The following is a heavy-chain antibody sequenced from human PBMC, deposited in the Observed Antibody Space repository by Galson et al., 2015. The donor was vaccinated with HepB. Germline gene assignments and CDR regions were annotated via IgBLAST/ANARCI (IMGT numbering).Heavy chain of an antibody. CDR1: GFTFSSYG. CDR2: ISYDGSNK. J-gene: IGHJ6*02. D-gene: IGHD6-19*01. V-gene: IGHV3-30*18. Sequence: SLRLSCAASGFTFSSYGMHWVRQAPGKGLEWVAVISYDGSNKYYADSVKGRFTISRDNSKNTLYLQMNSLRAEDTAVYYCAKDKQWLSYYYYGIDVWGQGTLVTVFS. CDR3: AKDKQWLSYYYYGIDV.